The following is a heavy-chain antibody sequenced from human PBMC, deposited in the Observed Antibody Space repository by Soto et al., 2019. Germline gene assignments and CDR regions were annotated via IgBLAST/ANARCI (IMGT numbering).Heavy chain of an antibody. Sequence: SETLSLTCAVNGESSNYYYWGWVRQPPGKGLEWIGEITRRGSSNYNPSLKSRVTVSVDTSKNHFSLKLTSVTAADTAVYYCAVEYCSSTTCYFDYWGQGTLVTVSS. J-gene: IGHJ4*02. V-gene: IGHV4-34*01. CDR2: ITRRGSS. CDR1: GESSNYYY. CDR3: AVEYCSSTTCYFDY. D-gene: IGHD2-2*01.